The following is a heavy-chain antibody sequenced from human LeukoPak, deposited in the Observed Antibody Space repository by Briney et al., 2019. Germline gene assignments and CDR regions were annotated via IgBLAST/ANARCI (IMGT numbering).Heavy chain of an antibody. V-gene: IGHV3-7*01. Sequence: GGSLRLSCAASGFTFSSYEMNWVRQAPGKGLEWVANIKQDGTEKYYVDSVKGRFTISRDNAKNSLYLQMNSLRVEDTAVYYCAKVAKYYYGSETYYFFEHWGQGTPVTASS. CDR3: AKVAKYYYGSETYYFFEH. CDR2: IKQDGTEK. D-gene: IGHD3-10*01. CDR1: GFTFSSYE. J-gene: IGHJ4*02.